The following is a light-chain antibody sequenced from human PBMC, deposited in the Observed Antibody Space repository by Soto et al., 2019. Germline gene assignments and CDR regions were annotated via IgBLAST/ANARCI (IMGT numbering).Light chain of an antibody. CDR1: QSISSY. CDR3: QQYKSYSPIT. J-gene: IGKJ5*01. Sequence: DIQLTQSPSFLSASVGDRVTITCRASQSISSYLNWYQQKPGKAPKLLIYDASNLQSGVPSRFSGSVSGTEFTLTISSLQPDDFATYYCQQYKSYSPITFGQGTRLEIK. CDR2: DAS. V-gene: IGKV1-5*01.